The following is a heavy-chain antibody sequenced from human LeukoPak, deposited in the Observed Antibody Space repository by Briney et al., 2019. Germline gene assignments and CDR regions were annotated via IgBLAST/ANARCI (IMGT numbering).Heavy chain of an antibody. CDR3: ARRSIAAGGLYGMDV. D-gene: IGHD6-13*01. CDR2: ISYSGST. CDR1: GGSISFYY. Sequence: PSETLSLTCTVSGGSISFYYWSWIRQPPGKGLEWVGYISYSGSTNYDPSLKSRVTISLDTSKNQFSLKLSSVTAADTAVYYCARRSIAAGGLYGMDVRGQGTTVTVSS. J-gene: IGHJ6*02. V-gene: IGHV4-59*08.